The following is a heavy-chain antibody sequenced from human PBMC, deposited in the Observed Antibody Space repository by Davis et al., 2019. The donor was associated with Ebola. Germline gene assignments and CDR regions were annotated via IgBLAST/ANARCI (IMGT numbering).Heavy chain of an antibody. CDR3: AKAADYYDSSGFPPSFDY. CDR2: ISGSGGST. D-gene: IGHD3-22*01. V-gene: IGHV3-23*01. CDR1: GFTFSSYA. Sequence: GESLKISCAASGFTFSSYAMSWVRQAPGKGLEWVSAISGSGGSTYYADSVKGRFTISRDNSKNTLYLQMNSLRAEDTAVYYCAKAADYYDSSGFPPSFDYWGQGTLVTVSS. J-gene: IGHJ4*02.